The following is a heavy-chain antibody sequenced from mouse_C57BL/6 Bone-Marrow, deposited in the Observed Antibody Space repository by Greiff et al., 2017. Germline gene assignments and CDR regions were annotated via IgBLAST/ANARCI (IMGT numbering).Heavy chain of an antibody. V-gene: IGHV1-55*01. CDR3: ARPGIYYGSTCDY. J-gene: IGHJ2*01. D-gene: IGHD1-1*01. CDR2: IYPGSGST. Sequence: QVQLKQSGAELVKPGASVKMSCKASGYTFTSYWITWVKRRPGQGLEWIGDIYPGSGSTNYNEKFKSKATLTVDTSSSTAYMQLSSLTSEDSAVYYCARPGIYYGSTCDYWGQGTTLTVSS. CDR1: GYTFTSYW.